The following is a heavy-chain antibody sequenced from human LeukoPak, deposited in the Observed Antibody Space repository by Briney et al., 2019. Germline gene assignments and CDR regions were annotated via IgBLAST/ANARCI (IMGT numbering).Heavy chain of an antibody. D-gene: IGHD3-22*01. CDR1: GGTFSSYT. J-gene: IGHJ3*02. Sequence: GASVKVSCKAPGGTFSSYTISWVRQAPGQGLEWMGRIIPILGIANYAQKFQGRVTITADKSTSTAYMELSSLRSEDTAVYYCAKDRGPYYYDSSGYLLNAFDIWGQGTMVTVSS. V-gene: IGHV1-69*04. CDR2: IIPILGIA. CDR3: AKDRGPYYYDSSGYLLNAFDI.